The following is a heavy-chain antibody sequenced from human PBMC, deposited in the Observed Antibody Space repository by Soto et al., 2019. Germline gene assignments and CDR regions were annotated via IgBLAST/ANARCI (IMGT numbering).Heavy chain of an antibody. CDR2: IIPIFGTA. J-gene: IGHJ4*02. V-gene: IGHV1-69*05. Sequence: QVQLVQSGAEVKKPGSSVKVSCKASGGTFSSYAISWVRQAPGQGLEWMGGIIPIFGTANYAQKFQGRVTSLPAESRSTAYMELSSLRSEDTAVYYCARPNYGDYDRFAYWGRGTLVTVSS. D-gene: IGHD4-17*01. CDR1: GGTFSSYA. CDR3: ARPNYGDYDRFAY.